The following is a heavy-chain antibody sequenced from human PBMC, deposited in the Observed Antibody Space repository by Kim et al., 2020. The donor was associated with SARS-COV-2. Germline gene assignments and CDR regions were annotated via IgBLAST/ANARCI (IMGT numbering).Heavy chain of an antibody. CDR1: GGTFSSYA. CDR3: AHDPLAVAGTSYYYGMDV. Sequence: SVKVSCKASGGTFSSYAISWVRQAPGQGLEWMGGIIPIFGTANYAQKFQGRVTITADESTSTAYMELSSLRSEDTAVYYCAHDPLAVAGTSYYYGMDVWGQGTTVTVSS. D-gene: IGHD6-19*01. CDR2: IIPIFGTA. J-gene: IGHJ6*02. V-gene: IGHV1-69*13.